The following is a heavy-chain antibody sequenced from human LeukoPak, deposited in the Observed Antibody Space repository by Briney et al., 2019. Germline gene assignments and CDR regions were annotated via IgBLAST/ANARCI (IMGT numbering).Heavy chain of an antibody. V-gene: IGHV4-4*07. J-gene: IGHJ5*02. CDR1: GGSISSYY. CDR2: IYTSGST. D-gene: IGHD3-10*01. Sequence: SETLSLTCTVSGGSISSYYWSWIRQPAGKGLEWIGRIYTSGSTNYNPSLKSRVTMSVDTSKNQFSLKLGSVTAADTAVYYCARDPSVLWFGEFRDWFDPWGQGTLVTVSS. CDR3: ARDPSVLWFGEFRDWFDP.